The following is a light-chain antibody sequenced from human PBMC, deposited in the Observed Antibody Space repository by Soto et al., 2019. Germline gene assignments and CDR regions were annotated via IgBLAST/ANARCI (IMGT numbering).Light chain of an antibody. J-gene: IGKJ1*01. Sequence: IQLTQSPSSLSASVGDRVTITCRASQGISSYLAWYQQKPGKAPKLLIYKASTLKRGVPSRFSGSGSGTEFTLTISSLQPDDFATYYCQHYNSYSEAFGQGTKVELK. CDR2: KAS. CDR3: QHYNSYSEA. CDR1: QGISSY. V-gene: IGKV1-5*03.